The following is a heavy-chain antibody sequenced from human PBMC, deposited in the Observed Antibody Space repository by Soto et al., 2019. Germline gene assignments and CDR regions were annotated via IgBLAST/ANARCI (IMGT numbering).Heavy chain of an antibody. Sequence: ASVKVSCNASGYTFTRSGISWVRQAPGQGPEWMGWISSYNGDTNYAQTFQGRVTMTTDTSTSTAYMELSSLRSEDTAVYYCARGLGLYYFDYWGQGTLVTVSS. CDR1: GYTFTRSG. CDR3: ARGLGLYYFDY. CDR2: ISSYNGDT. J-gene: IGHJ4*02. D-gene: IGHD1-26*01. V-gene: IGHV1-18*01.